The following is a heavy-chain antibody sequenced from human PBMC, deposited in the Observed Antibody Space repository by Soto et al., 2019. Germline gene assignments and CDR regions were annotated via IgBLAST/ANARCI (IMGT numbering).Heavy chain of an antibody. J-gene: IGHJ6*02. V-gene: IGHV1-3*01. Sequence: QVQLVQSGAEVKKPGASVKVSCKASGYTFTSYVIHWVRQAPGQRLESMGWINAGNGNTKSSQKFQGRVTITRDTSASTGYMELSSLRSDSTAVYYCAREVVYYASGSYRPYYGMDVWGQGTTVTVSS. CDR3: AREVVYYASGSYRPYYGMDV. D-gene: IGHD3-10*01. CDR2: INAGNGNT. CDR1: GYTFTSYV.